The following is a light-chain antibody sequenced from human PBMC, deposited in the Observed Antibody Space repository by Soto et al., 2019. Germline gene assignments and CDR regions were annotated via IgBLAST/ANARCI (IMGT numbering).Light chain of an antibody. CDR1: QSISSW. V-gene: IGKV3-20*01. CDR2: GAS. J-gene: IGKJ5*01. CDR3: QQYGSSPPT. Sequence: TQSPFTLSASVGDRVTITCRASQSISSWLAWYQQKPGQAPRLLIYGASSRATGIPDRFSGSGSGTDFTLTISRLEPEDFAVYYCQQYGSSPPTFGQGTRLEIK.